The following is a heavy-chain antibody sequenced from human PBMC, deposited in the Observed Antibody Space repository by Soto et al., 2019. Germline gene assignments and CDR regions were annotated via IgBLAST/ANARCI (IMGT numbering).Heavy chain of an antibody. Sequence: SETLSLTCAVSGYSISSGYYWGWIRQPPGKGLEWIGSIYHSGSTYYNPSLKSRVTISVDTSKNQFSLKLSSVTAADTAVYYCARKKTPYYDILTGYYRSNWFDPWGQGTLVTVSS. D-gene: IGHD3-9*01. CDR2: IYHSGST. V-gene: IGHV4-38-2*01. CDR1: GYSISSGYY. CDR3: ARKKTPYYDILTGYYRSNWFDP. J-gene: IGHJ5*02.